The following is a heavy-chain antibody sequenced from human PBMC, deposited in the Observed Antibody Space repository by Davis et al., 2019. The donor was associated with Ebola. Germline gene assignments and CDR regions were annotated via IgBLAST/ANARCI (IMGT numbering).Heavy chain of an antibody. CDR2: VEYNGRT. J-gene: IGHJ4*02. CDR1: GGSLSPYY. CDR3: ARGVYGAYFDY. Sequence: PSETLSLTCTVSGGSLSPYYRSWIRQSPGKGLEWIGYVEYNGRTEYIPSLNSRITISVDTSKSQVSLKLRSVTAADSAVYSCARGVYGAYFDYWGQGILVTVSS. V-gene: IGHV4-59*01. D-gene: IGHD4-17*01.